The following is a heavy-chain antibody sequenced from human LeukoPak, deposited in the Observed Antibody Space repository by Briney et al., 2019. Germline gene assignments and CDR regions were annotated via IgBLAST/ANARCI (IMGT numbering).Heavy chain of an antibody. Sequence: GGSLRLSCAASGFTFSSYAMSWVRQAPGKGLEWVSAISGSGGSTYYADSVKGRFTISRDNSKNTLYLQMNSLRAEDTAVYYCAKNKNHYYAMSGFGAFDIWGQDTMVTGSS. D-gene: IGHD3-22*01. J-gene: IGHJ3*02. CDR2: ISGSGGST. V-gene: IGHV3-23*01. CDR1: GFTFSSYA. CDR3: AKNKNHYYAMSGFGAFDI.